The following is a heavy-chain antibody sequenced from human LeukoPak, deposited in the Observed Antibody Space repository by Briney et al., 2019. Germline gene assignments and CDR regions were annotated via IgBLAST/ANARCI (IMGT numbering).Heavy chain of an antibody. CDR3: ARDLDSSGWSPFDY. V-gene: IGHV1-69*13. CDR2: IIPIFGTA. J-gene: IGHJ4*02. CDR1: GGTFSSYA. D-gene: IGHD6-19*01. Sequence: GVSVKVSCKASGGTFSSYAISWVRQAPGQGLEWMGGIIPIFGTANYAQKFQGRVTITADESTSTAYMELSSLRSEDTAVYYCARDLDSSGWSPFDYWGQGTLVTVSS.